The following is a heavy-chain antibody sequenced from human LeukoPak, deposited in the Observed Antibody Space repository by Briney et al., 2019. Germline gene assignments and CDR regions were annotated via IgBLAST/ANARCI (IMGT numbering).Heavy chain of an antibody. Sequence: GGSLRLSCAASGFIFSSYGMHWVRQAPGKGLEWVAVISYDGSNKYYADSVKGRFTISRDNSKNTLYLQMNSLRAEDTAVYYCAKDGSWYFDYWGQGTLVTVSS. J-gene: IGHJ4*02. CDR1: GFIFSSYG. D-gene: IGHD6-13*01. CDR2: ISYDGSNK. CDR3: AKDGSWYFDY. V-gene: IGHV3-30*18.